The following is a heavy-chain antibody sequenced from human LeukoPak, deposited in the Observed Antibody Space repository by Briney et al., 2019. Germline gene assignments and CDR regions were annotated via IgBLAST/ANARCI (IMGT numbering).Heavy chain of an antibody. V-gene: IGHV4-59*01. CDR1: GGSIRSYY. Sequence: PSETLSLTCTVSGGSIRSYYWSWIRQPPGKGLEWIGYTYYSGSTNYNPSLKSRVTISVDTSKNQFSLKLSSVTAADTAVYYCARDRLGNYWGQGTLVTVSS. CDR2: TYYSGST. D-gene: IGHD3-16*01. CDR3: ARDRLGNY. J-gene: IGHJ4*02.